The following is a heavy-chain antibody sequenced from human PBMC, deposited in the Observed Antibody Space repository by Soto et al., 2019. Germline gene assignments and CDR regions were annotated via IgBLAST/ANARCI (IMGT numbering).Heavy chain of an antibody. CDR3: ARVSSSIVVVPDYGMDG. CDR2: ISGKNGNT. D-gene: IGHD2-15*01. J-gene: IGHJ6*02. CDR1: GYTFISHG. Sequence: QVQLVQSGVEVKKPGASVKVSCKDSGYTFISHGISWVRQAPGQGLEWMGWISGKNGNTNYAQKLQGRVTLTTDTATSTASRELRSLRSDVTAVYYCARVSSSIVVVPDYGMDGWGQGTTVTVSS. V-gene: IGHV1-18*04.